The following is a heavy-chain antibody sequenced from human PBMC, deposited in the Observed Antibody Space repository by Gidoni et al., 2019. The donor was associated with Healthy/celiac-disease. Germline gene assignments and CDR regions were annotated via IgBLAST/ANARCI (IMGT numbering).Heavy chain of an antibody. J-gene: IGHJ4*02. CDR3: ARDFTWFGELLFYFDY. D-gene: IGHD3-10*01. CDR1: GFTFSSYG. Sequence: QVQLVESGGGVVQPGRSLRLSCAASGFTFSSYGMHWVRQAPGKGLEWVAVIWYDGSNKYYADSVKGRFTISRDNSKNTLYLQMNSLRAEDTAVYYCARDFTWFGELLFYFDYWGQGTLVTVSS. CDR2: IWYDGSNK. V-gene: IGHV3-33*08.